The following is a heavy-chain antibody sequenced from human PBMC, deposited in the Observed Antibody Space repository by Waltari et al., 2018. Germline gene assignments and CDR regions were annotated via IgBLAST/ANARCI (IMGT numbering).Heavy chain of an antibody. Sequence: QVQLVESGGGVVQPGRSLRLSCAASGFTFSSYGMHWVRQAPGKGLEWVAVIWYDGSNKYYADSVKGRFTSSRDNSKNTLYLQMNSLRAEDTAVYYCARDRIVGAAAPKYFQHWGQGTLVTVSS. CDR1: GFTFSSYG. CDR3: ARDRIVGAAAPKYFQH. J-gene: IGHJ1*01. V-gene: IGHV3-33*01. CDR2: IWYDGSNK. D-gene: IGHD1-26*01.